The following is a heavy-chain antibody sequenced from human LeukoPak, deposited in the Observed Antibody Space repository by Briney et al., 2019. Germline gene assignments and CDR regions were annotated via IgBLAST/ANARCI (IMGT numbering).Heavy chain of an antibody. J-gene: IGHJ6*03. CDR2: ITGSGANT. CDR3: ASRWYYMDV. D-gene: IGHD4-23*01. Sequence: PGGSLRLSCATSGFTFNTFAMSWVRQAPGKGLEWVATITGSGANTYYADSVKGRFTISRDNSKNTLYLQMNSLRAEDTAVYYCASRWYYMDVWGKGTTVTVSS. CDR1: GFTFNTFA. V-gene: IGHV3-23*01.